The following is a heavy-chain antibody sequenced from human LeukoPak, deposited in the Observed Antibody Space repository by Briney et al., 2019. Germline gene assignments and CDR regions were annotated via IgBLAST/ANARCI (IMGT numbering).Heavy chain of an antibody. CDR3: AKDSAFYYIDV. CDR2: IRYNGNNQ. V-gene: IGHV3-30*02. Sequence: GGSLRLSCAAFGFTFNNYGMHWVRQAPGKGLEWVAFIRYNGNNQYYADSVKGRFTISRDNSKNTLYLQMNSLKGDDTAVYYCAKDSAFYYIDVWGKGTTVIISS. CDR1: GFTFNNYG. D-gene: IGHD3-10*01. J-gene: IGHJ6*03.